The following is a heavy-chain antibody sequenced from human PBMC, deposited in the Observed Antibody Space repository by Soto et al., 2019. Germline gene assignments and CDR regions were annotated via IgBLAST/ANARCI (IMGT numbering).Heavy chain of an antibody. CDR1: GFVFKMYW. V-gene: IGHV3-74*01. J-gene: IGHJ4*02. CDR3: TRGPRPISTGTGAY. Sequence: LRLSCAASGFVFKMYWMHWVRQSPGKGLVWISRIYNDGTYSDYADSVRGRFTISRDNVNDTLYLQMNNLRAEDSGLYYCTRGPRPISTGTGAYWGQGTQVTVS. CDR2: IYNDGTYS. D-gene: IGHD3-10*01.